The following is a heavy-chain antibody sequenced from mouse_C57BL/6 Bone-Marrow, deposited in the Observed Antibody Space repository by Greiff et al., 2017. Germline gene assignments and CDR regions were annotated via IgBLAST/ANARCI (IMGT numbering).Heavy chain of an antibody. Sequence: EVQGVESGGGLVQPGGSLKLSCAASGFTFSDYGMAWVRQAPRKGPEWVAFISNLAYSIYYADTGTGRFTISRENAKNTLYLEMSSLRSEDTAMYYCARHNYDYDVGYFDVWGTGTTVTVSS. J-gene: IGHJ1*03. D-gene: IGHD2-4*01. CDR3: ARHNYDYDVGYFDV. CDR1: GFTFSDYG. CDR2: ISNLAYSI. V-gene: IGHV5-15*01.